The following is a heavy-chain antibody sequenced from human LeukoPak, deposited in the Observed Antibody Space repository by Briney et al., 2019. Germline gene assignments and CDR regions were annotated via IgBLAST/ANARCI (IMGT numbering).Heavy chain of an antibody. J-gene: IGHJ4*02. CDR2: MNPNSGNT. CDR1: GYTFTSYD. D-gene: IGHD4-17*01. V-gene: IGHV1-8*01. CDR3: ARGEDYGDYEDY. Sequence: ASVKVSCKASGYTFTSYDINWVRQATGQGLEWMGWMNPNSGNTGYAQKFQGRVTMTRNTSISTAYMELGSLRSEDTAVYYCARGEDYGDYEDYWGQGTLVTVSS.